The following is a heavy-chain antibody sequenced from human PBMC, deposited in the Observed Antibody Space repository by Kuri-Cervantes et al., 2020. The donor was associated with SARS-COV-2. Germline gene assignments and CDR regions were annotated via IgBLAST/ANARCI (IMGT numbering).Heavy chain of an antibody. CDR3: ARDSGWLYTRGPGFDP. J-gene: IGHJ5*02. D-gene: IGHD3-22*01. V-gene: IGHV4-59*01. CDR2: IYSTEAT. Sequence: SETLSLTCTVSGGSIKNYFWTWIRQSPGKGLEWIGHIYSTEATNYNPSLKSRVAISLDTSKSQFSLKLNSVTAADTALYYCARDSGWLYTRGPGFDPWGRGTLVTVSS. CDR1: GGSIKNYF.